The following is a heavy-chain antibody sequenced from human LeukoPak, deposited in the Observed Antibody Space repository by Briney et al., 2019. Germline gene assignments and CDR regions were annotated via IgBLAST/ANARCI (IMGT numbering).Heavy chain of an antibody. J-gene: IGHJ4*02. CDR3: ARGVGLDY. CDR1: GFTFSWYW. CDR2: IKQDGSEK. Sequence: GGSLRLSCEASGFTFSWYWMSWVRQAPGKGLEWVANIKQDGSEKNYVDSMKGRFTISRDNAKNSLYLQMNSPRAEDTAVYYCARGVGLDYWGQGTLVTVSS. V-gene: IGHV3-7*01.